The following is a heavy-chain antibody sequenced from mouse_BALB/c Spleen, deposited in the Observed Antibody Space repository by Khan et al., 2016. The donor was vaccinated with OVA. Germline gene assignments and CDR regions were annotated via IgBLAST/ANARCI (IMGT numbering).Heavy chain of an antibody. CDR1: GFTFKDYY. D-gene: IGHD2-1*01. V-gene: IGHV14-1*02. CDR3: AYRGNGNDWIAY. J-gene: IGHJ3*01. CDR2: IDPENGHT. Sequence: VQLKQSGAELVRPGALVKLSCKASGFTFKDYYIHWVKQRPEQGLEWIGWIDPENGHTKYDPKFQGKASITADTSSNTAYLQLSSLTSEDTAVYYGAYRGNGNDWIAYWGQGTLVTVSA.